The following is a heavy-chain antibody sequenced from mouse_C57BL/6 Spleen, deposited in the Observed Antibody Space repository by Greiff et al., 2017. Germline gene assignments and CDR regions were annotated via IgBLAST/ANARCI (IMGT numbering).Heavy chain of an antibody. D-gene: IGHD1-1*01. J-gene: IGHJ2*01. V-gene: IGHV14-1*01. CDR1: GFNIKDYY. CDR2: IDPEDGDT. CDR3: PITTVVAPFDY. Sequence: VQLKESGAELVRPGASVKLSCTASGFNIKDYYMHWVKQRPEQGLEWIGRIDPEDGDTEYAPKFQGKATMTADTSSNTAYLQLSSLTSEDTAVYYCPITTVVAPFDYWGQGTTLTVSS.